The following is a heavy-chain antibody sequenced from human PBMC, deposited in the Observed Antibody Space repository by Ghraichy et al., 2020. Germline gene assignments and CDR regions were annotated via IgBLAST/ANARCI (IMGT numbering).Heavy chain of an antibody. CDR3: VKGNCSTITCPDYAFDI. J-gene: IGHJ3*02. Sequence: GESLNISCSASGFTFSNYAMHWVRQAPGKGLEYVSGFGSNGGSIYYADSVKGRFTISRDNSKNTLYLQMSSLRGDDTAVYYFVKGNCSTITCPDYAFDIWGQGTMLTVSS. CDR1: GFTFSNYA. D-gene: IGHD2-2*01. CDR2: FGSNGGSI. V-gene: IGHV3-64D*09.